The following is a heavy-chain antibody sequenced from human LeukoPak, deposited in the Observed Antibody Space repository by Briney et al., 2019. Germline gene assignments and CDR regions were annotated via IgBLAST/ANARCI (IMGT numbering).Heavy chain of an antibody. CDR2: IIPILGIA. Sequence: SVKVSCKASGGTFSSYAISWVRQAPGQGLEWMGRIIPILGIANYAQKFQGRVTITADKSTSTAYMELSSLRSEDTAVYYCARAGIAVAGLTYFDYWGQGTLVTVSS. J-gene: IGHJ4*02. CDR1: GGTFSSYA. CDR3: ARAGIAVAGLTYFDY. V-gene: IGHV1-69*04. D-gene: IGHD6-19*01.